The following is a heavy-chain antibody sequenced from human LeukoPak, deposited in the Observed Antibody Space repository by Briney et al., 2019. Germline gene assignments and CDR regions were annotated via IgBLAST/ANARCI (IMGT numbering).Heavy chain of an antibody. D-gene: IGHD4-17*01. CDR3: AREEYGAH. CDR1: GFTFDDYG. V-gene: IGHV3-66*01. J-gene: IGHJ4*02. CDR2: IYSGGST. Sequence: PGGSLRLSCAASGFTFDDYGMSWVRQAPGKGLEWVSVIYSGGSTYYADSVKGRFTISRDNSKNTLYLQMNSLRAEDTAVYYCAREEYGAHWGQGTLVTVSS.